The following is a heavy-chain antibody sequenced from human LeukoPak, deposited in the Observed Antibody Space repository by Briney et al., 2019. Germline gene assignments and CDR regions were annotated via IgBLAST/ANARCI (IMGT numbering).Heavy chain of an antibody. CDR1: GFTFDDYG. D-gene: IGHD3-22*01. CDR3: ARGPDSSGPFDI. V-gene: IGHV3-20*04. Sequence: PGGSLRLSRAASGFTFDDYGMSWVRHAPGKGLEWVSGINWNGGSTGYADSVKGRFTISRDNAKNSLYLQMNSLRAEDTALYYCARGPDSSGPFDIWGQGTMVTVSS. J-gene: IGHJ3*02. CDR2: INWNGGST.